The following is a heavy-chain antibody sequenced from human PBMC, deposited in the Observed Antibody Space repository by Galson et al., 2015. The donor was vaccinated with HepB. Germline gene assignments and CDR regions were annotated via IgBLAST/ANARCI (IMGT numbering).Heavy chain of an antibody. CDR2: ISAYNGNT. Sequence: SVKVSCKASGYTFTSYGISWVRQAPGQGLEWMGWISAYNGNTNYAQKLQGRVTMTTDTSTSTAYMELRSLRSDDTAVYYCARDWPNYYDSSGPFLDYWGQGTLVTVSS. J-gene: IGHJ4*02. CDR3: ARDWPNYYDSSGPFLDY. CDR1: GYTFTSYG. V-gene: IGHV1-18*04. D-gene: IGHD3-22*01.